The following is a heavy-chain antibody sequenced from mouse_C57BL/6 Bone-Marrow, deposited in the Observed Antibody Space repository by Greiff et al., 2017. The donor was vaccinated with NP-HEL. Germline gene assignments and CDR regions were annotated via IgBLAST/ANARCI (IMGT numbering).Heavy chain of an antibody. CDR2: IWTGGGT. Sequence: VQRVESGPGLVAPSQSLSITCTVSGFSLTSYAISWVRQPPGKGLEWLGVIWTGGGTNYNSALKSRLSISKDNSKSQVFLKMNSLQTDDTARYYCARNSLYYYGSSYFDYWGQGTTLTVSS. J-gene: IGHJ2*01. D-gene: IGHD1-1*01. CDR1: GFSLTSYA. CDR3: ARNSLYYYGSSYFDY. V-gene: IGHV2-9-1*01.